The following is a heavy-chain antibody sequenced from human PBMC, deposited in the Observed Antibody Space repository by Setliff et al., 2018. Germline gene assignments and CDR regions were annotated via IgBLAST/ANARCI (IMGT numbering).Heavy chain of an antibody. CDR2: ISGYNGNT. CDR1: GFMFYTFG. Sequence: SVKVSCKTSGFMFYTFGFSWVRHVPEQGFEWMGCISGYNGNTNYAQKFQDRVTVTMDTSTSTVYMELRSLRSDDTAVYYCARSSAPSVVLAADFDFWGLGTPVTVSS. V-gene: IGHV1-18*01. J-gene: IGHJ4*02. CDR3: ARSSAPSVVLAADFDF. D-gene: IGHD3-3*01.